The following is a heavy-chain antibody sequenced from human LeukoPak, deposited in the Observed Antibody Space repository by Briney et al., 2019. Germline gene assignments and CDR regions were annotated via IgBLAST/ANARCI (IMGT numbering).Heavy chain of an antibody. Sequence: SVKVSCKASGGTFTSYAISWVRQAPGQGLECMGRIIPILGIANYAQKFQGRVTITADKSTSTAYMELSSLRSEDTAVYYCARGDGDYGDYFDYWGQGTLVTVSS. CDR3: ARGDGDYGDYFDY. CDR1: GGTFTSYA. D-gene: IGHD4-17*01. CDR2: IIPILGIA. V-gene: IGHV1-69*04. J-gene: IGHJ4*02.